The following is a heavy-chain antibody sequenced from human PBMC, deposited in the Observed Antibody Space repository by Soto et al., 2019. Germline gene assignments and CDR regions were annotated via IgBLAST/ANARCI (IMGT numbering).Heavy chain of an antibody. CDR1: GYTFTSYG. D-gene: IGHD6-13*01. Sequence: ASEKVSCKASGYTFTSYGISWVRQAPGQGLEWMGWISAYNGNTNYAQKLQGRVTMTTDTSTSTAYMELRSLRSDDTAVYYCARDKNIAAAGYFDYWGQGTLVTVSS. CDR3: ARDKNIAAAGYFDY. V-gene: IGHV1-18*01. CDR2: ISAYNGNT. J-gene: IGHJ4*02.